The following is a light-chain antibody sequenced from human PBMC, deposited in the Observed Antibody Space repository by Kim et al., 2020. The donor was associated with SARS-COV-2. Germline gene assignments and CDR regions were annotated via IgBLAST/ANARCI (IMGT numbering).Light chain of an antibody. Sequence: GQRVTIACSGSSSSIGSNYVYWYQQLPGTAPKLLISKNNQRPSGVPDRFSGSKSGTSASLAISGLRSEDEADYYCAAWDDSLSGRVFGGGTKLTVL. CDR3: AAWDDSLSGRV. CDR1: SSSIGSNY. V-gene: IGLV1-47*01. CDR2: KNN. J-gene: IGLJ3*02.